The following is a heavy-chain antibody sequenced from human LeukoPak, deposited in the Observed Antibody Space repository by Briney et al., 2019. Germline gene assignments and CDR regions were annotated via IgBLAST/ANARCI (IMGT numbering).Heavy chain of an antibody. Sequence: GGSLRLSCAASGFIFNKYDMTWARQAPGKGLEWVSTITGRSDKTYYTDSVKGRFVTSRDNSKDTLYLQMNSLRAEDTALYYCAKGGWLDDWGQGALVTVSS. CDR2: ITGRSDKT. D-gene: IGHD6-19*01. CDR3: AKGGWLDD. V-gene: IGHV3-23*01. J-gene: IGHJ4*02. CDR1: GFIFNKYD.